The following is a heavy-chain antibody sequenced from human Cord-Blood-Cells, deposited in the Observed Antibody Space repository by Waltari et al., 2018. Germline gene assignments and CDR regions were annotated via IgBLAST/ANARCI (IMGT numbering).Heavy chain of an antibody. V-gene: IGHV1-69*12. J-gene: IGHJ4*02. CDR1: GGTFSRYA. CDR3: ARDLASLGMEESGY. Sequence: QVQLVQSGAEVKKPGSSVKVSCKASGGTFSRYAISWVPPAPGQGLEWMGGIIPIFGTANYAQKFQGRVTITADESTSTAYMELSSLRSEDTAVYYCARDLASLGMEESGYWGQGTLVTVSS. CDR2: IIPIFGTA. D-gene: IGHD3-16*01.